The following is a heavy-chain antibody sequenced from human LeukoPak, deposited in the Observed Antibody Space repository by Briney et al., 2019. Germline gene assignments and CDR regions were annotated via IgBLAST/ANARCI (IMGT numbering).Heavy chain of an antibody. CDR1: GFTFSSYG. CDR2: ISYDGSNK. J-gene: IGHJ5*02. Sequence: PGGSLRLSCAASGFTFSSYGMHWVRQAPGKGLEWVAVISYDGSNKYYADSVKGRFPISRDNSKNTLYLKMNSLRAEDTAVYYCAKDPSSSSPNWFDPWGQGTLVTVSS. CDR3: AKDPSSSSPNWFDP. D-gene: IGHD6-6*01. V-gene: IGHV3-30*18.